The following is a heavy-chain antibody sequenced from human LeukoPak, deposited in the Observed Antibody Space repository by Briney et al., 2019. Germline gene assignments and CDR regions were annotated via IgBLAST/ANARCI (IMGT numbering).Heavy chain of an antibody. CDR1: GGSIGSGDYY. CDR3: ARRRRDPKWFDP. Sequence: SETLSLTCTVSGGSIGSGDYYWSWIRQPPGKGLEWIAYIYYSGSTYYNPSLKSRVTISVDTSKNQFSLKLSSVTAADTAVYYCARRRRDPKWFDPWGQGTQVTVSS. V-gene: IGHV4-30-4*01. J-gene: IGHJ5*02. CDR2: IYYSGST.